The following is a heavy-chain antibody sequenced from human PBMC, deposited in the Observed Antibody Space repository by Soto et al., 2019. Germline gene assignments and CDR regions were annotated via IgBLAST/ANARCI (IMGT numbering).Heavy chain of an antibody. CDR2: IYYSGST. CDR1: GGSISSSSYY. D-gene: IGHD3-3*01. J-gene: IGHJ3*02. V-gene: IGHV4-39*01. CDR3: TEWFDEVAFDI. Sequence: QLQLQESGPGLVKPSETLSLTCTVSGGSISSSSYYWGWIRQPPGKGLEWIGSIYYSGSTYYNPSLKSRVTISVDTSKNQFSLKLSSVTAADTAVYYCTEWFDEVAFDIWGQGTMVTVSS.